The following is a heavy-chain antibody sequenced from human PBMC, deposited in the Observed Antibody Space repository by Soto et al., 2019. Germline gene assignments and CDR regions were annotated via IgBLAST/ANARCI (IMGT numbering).Heavy chain of an antibody. CDR2: ISSSGSTI. CDR3: ARDPAGSGWYRDLYFDAFDI. D-gene: IGHD6-19*01. V-gene: IGHV3-11*01. J-gene: IGHJ3*02. CDR1: GFTFSDYY. Sequence: KPGGSLRLSCAASGFTFSDYYMSWIRQAPGKGLEWVSYISSSGSTIYYADSVKGRFTISRDNAKNSLYLQMNSLRAEDTAVYYCARDPAGSGWYRDLYFDAFDIWGQGTIVTVSS.